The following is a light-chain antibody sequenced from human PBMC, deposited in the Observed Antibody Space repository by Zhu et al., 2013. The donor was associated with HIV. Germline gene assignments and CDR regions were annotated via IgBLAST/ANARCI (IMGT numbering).Light chain of an antibody. CDR2: ETS. Sequence: DIQMTQSPPTLSASIGDTVTITCRASQNLGKWLAWYRQKPGRSPDLIIYETSKLETGVPSRFSGSGYGTEFSLTITDLRPDDFATYYCQEYNSYWTFGKGPRWKSN. V-gene: IGKV1-5*03. CDR1: QNLGKW. J-gene: IGKJ1*01. CDR3: QEYNSYWT.